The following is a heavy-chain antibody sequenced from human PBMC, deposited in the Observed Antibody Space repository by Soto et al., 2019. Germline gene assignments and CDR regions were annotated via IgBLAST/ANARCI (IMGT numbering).Heavy chain of an antibody. V-gene: IGHV3-30*04. Sequence: GGSLRLSCAASGFTFSSYAMHWVRQAPGKGLEWVAVISYDGSNKYYADSVKGRFTISRDNSKNTLYLQMNSLRAEDTAVYYCARSGGDSGYDAFDIWGQGTMVTVSS. D-gene: IGHD5-12*01. CDR2: ISYDGSNK. CDR3: ARSGGDSGYDAFDI. CDR1: GFTFSSYA. J-gene: IGHJ3*02.